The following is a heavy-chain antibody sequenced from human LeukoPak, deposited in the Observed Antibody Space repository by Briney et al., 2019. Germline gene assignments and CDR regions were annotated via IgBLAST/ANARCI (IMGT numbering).Heavy chain of an antibody. CDR2: ISYDGSNK. CDR1: GFTFSSYA. CDR3: ARAAFDI. J-gene: IGHJ3*02. Sequence: GGSLRLSCVASGFTFSSYAMHWVRQAPGKGLEWVAVISYDGSNKYYADSVKGRFTISRDNSKNTLYLQMNSLRAEDTAVYYCARAAFDIWGQGTMVTVSS. V-gene: IGHV3-30-3*01.